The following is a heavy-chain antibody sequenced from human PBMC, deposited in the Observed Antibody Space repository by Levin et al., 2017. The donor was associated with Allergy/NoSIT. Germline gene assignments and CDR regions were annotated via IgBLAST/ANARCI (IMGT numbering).Heavy chain of an antibody. D-gene: IGHD4-17*01. V-gene: IGHV4-30-4*01. CDR3: ATPVGLYGDLRGNDY. CDR1: GGSISSGGYF. Sequence: SETLSLTCTVSGGSISSGGYFWSWIRQPPGKGLEWIGYIYNSGSTYYTPSLMSRVSISVDTSKNQFSLKLSSVTAADTAVYYCATPVGLYGDLRGNDYWGQGTLVTVSS. J-gene: IGHJ4*02. CDR2: IYNSGST.